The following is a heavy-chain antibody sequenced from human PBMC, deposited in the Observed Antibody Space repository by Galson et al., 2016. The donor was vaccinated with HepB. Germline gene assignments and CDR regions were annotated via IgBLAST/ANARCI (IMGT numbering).Heavy chain of an antibody. CDR1: GFSLTTYGVG. Sequence: PALVKPTQTLTLTCTLSGFSLTTYGVGVGWIRQPPGKALEWLALIFWDDDKRYSPTLKSRLTISKDTSKNQVVLMMTNMDPVDTAAYYCTHRRPGPGHHFDYWGQGNLVTVSS. J-gene: IGHJ4*02. CDR2: IFWDDDK. V-gene: IGHV2-5*02. CDR3: THRRPGPGHHFDY. D-gene: IGHD2-8*02.